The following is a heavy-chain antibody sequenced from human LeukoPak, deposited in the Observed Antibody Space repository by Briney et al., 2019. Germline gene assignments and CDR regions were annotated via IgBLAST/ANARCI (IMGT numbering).Heavy chain of an antibody. J-gene: IGHJ4*02. CDR1: GYTFTGYY. CDR3: ARELSSSDWFGY. D-gene: IGHD6-6*01. Sequence: ASVKVSCKASGYTFTGYYMHWVRQAPGQGLEWMGWINPNSGGTNYAQKFQGRVTMTRDTSIRTAYMELSRLRSDDTAVYYCARELSSSDWFGYWGQGTLVTVSS. CDR2: INPNSGGT. V-gene: IGHV1-2*02.